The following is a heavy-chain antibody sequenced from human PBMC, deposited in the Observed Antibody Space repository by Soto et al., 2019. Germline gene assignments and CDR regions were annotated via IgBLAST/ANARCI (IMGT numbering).Heavy chain of an antibody. CDR2: IWYDGSNK. CDR3: ARDTGLHAWGYFDY. Sequence: QVQLVESGGGVVQPGRSLRLSCAASGFTFSSYGMHWVRQAPGKGLEWVALIWYDGSNKYYADSVKGRFTISRDNSKNTLYLQMNSLRAEDTAVYYCARDTGLHAWGYFDYWGQGTLVTVSS. CDR1: GFTFSSYG. J-gene: IGHJ4*02. V-gene: IGHV3-33*01. D-gene: IGHD4-4*01.